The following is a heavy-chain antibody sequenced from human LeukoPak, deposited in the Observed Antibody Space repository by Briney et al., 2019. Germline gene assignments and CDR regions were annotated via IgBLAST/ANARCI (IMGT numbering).Heavy chain of an antibody. V-gene: IGHV3-23*01. CDR1: GFTFSSYA. Sequence: GGSLRLSCSASGFTFSSYAMHWVRQAPRKGLEWVSLISGSGGRTYYADSVKGRFTISRDNSKNTLYLQMNSLRAEDTAVYYCAKSRAIDHWGQGTLVTVSS. CDR2: ISGSGGRT. J-gene: IGHJ4*02. CDR3: AKSRAIDH. D-gene: IGHD3-10*01.